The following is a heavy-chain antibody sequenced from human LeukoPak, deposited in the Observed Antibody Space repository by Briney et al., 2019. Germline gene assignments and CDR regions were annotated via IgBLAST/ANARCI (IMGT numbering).Heavy chain of an antibody. J-gene: IGHJ4*02. CDR1: GYTFTGYY. V-gene: IGHV1-2*02. D-gene: IGHD3-10*01. CDR3: ARGKRSGGYFDY. CDR2: INPNSGGT. Sequence: ASVKVSCKASGYTFTGYYMHWVRPAPGQGLEWMGWINPNSGGTNYAQKFQGRVTMARDTAISTAYMELSRLRSDDTAVYYCARGKRSGGYFDYWGQGTLVTVSS.